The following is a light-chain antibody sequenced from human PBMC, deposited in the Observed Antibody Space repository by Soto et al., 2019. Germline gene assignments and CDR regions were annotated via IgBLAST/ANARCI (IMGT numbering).Light chain of an antibody. Sequence: VFSQSASTLSVSPGERATLSCRASENIYTNLAWYQQKPGQAPRLLFYGASTRATGLPARFSGTGSGTEFTLTINSLQAEDSAVYYCQHYYNWPRTFGQGTRLEIK. CDR1: ENIYTN. CDR2: GAS. CDR3: QHYYNWPRT. V-gene: IGKV3-15*01. J-gene: IGKJ5*01.